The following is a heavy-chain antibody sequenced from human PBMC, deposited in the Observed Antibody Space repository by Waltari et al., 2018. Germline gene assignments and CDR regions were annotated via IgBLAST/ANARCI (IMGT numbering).Heavy chain of an antibody. V-gene: IGHV1-8*03. CDR2: MNPNSGNT. CDR1: GYTFTSYD. J-gene: IGHJ5*02. D-gene: IGHD1-26*01. CDR3: ARISGSYNNWFDP. Sequence: QVQLVQSGAEVKKPGASVKVSCKASGYTFTSYDINWVRQATGQGLEWMGWMNPNSGNTGYAHKFQGRITITRNTSISTAYMELSSLRSEDTAVYYCARISGSYNNWFDPWGQGTLVTVSS.